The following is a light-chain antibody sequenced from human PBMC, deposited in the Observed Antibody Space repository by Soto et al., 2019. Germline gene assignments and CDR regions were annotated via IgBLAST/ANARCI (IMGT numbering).Light chain of an antibody. Sequence: QSALPQPPSASGTPGQRVTISCSGSSSNIGSNYVYWYQQLPGTAPKLLIYRNNQRPSGVPDRFSGSKSGTSASLAISGLRSEDEADYYCAAWDDSLSGPVFGTGTQLTVL. V-gene: IGLV1-47*01. CDR2: RNN. CDR1: SSNIGSNY. J-gene: IGLJ1*01. CDR3: AAWDDSLSGPV.